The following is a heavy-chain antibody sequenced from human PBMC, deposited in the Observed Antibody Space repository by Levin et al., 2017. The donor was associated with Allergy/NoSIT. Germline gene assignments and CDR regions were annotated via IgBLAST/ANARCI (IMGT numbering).Heavy chain of an antibody. V-gene: IGHV5-10-1*01. CDR3: VISPRGNSVH. J-gene: IGHJ4*03. D-gene: IGHD4-23*01. CDR2: IDPSDSYT. Sequence: GESLKISCKVSGNDFTSYWISWVRQMPGKGLEWMGRIDPSDSYTSYSPSFQGHVTISADKSISSAHPQWSSLKASDTAMYYCVISPRGNSVHWGQGTLVTVSS. CDR1: GNDFTSYW.